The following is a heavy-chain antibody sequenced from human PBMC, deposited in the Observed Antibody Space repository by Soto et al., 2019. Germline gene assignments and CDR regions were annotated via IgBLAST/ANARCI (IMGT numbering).Heavy chain of an antibody. D-gene: IGHD3-22*01. CDR1: GFTFSSYA. V-gene: IGHV3-30-3*01. CDR2: ISYDGSNK. CDR3: ARDRRSTYYYDSSAGGDAFDI. J-gene: IGHJ3*02. Sequence: QVQLVESGGGVVQPGRSLRLSCAASGFTFSSYAMHWVRQAPGKGLEWVAVISYDGSNKYYADSVKGRFTISRDNSKNTLYLQMNSLRAEVTAVYYCARDRRSTYYYDSSAGGDAFDIWGQGTMVTVSS.